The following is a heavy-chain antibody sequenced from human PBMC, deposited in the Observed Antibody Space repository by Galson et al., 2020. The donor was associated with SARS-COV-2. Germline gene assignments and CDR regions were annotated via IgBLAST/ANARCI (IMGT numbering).Heavy chain of an antibody. Sequence: ASVNVSCRGSGYTLTELSMHWVRQAPGKGLEWTGGFDPEDGETIYAQKFQGRVTMTEDTSTDTAYMELSSLRSEDTAVYYCATVGNDSSGYYLPFFDYWGQGTLVTVSS. V-gene: IGHV1-24*01. CDR3: ATVGNDSSGYYLPFFDY. D-gene: IGHD3-22*01. J-gene: IGHJ4*02. CDR2: FDPEDGET. CDR1: GYTLTELS.